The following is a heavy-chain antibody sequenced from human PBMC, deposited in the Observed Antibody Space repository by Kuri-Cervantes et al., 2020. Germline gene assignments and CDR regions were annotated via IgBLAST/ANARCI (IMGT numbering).Heavy chain of an antibody. CDR1: GFTVSSNY. CDR2: IYSGGST. Sequence: GGSLRLSCAASGFTVSSNYMSWVRQAPGKGLEWVSVIYSGGSTYYADSVKGRFTISRDNSKNTLYLQMNSLRAEDTAVYYCARFMITFGGVIVSRYGMDVWCQGTTVTVSS. D-gene: IGHD3-16*02. J-gene: IGHJ6*02. V-gene: IGHV3-53*01. CDR3: ARFMITFGGVIVSRYGMDV.